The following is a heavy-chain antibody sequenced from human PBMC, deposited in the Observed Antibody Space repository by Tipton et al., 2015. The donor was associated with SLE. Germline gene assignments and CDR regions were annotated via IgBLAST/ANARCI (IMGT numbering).Heavy chain of an antibody. CDR3: TRSLYNTNWFWFDP. V-gene: IGHV4-34*01. CDR2: INHSGST. J-gene: IGHJ5*02. D-gene: IGHD6-13*01. CDR1: GGSFSDYY. Sequence: TLSLTCAVYGGSFSDYYWSRIRQPPGKGLEWIGEINHSGSTNYNPSLKSRVTISVDTSKNQFSLKLSSVTAADTAVYFCTRSLYNTNWFWFDPWGQGTLVIVSS.